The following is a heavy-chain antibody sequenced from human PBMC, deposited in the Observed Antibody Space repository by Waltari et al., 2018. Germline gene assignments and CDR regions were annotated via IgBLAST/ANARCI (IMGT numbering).Heavy chain of an antibody. CDR2: ISYEGSNK. V-gene: IGHV3-30*04. CDR3: ARDYFAARDY. J-gene: IGHJ4*02. CDR1: GFIFSGYA. D-gene: IGHD6-6*01. Sequence: QVQLVESGGGVVQPGRSLRLYCAASGFIFSGYAMHWVRQAPGKGLEWLALISYEGSNKYYPDSVKGRFTISRDNSKNTLHLQMSSLRAEDTAVYYCARDYFAARDYWGQGTLVTVSS.